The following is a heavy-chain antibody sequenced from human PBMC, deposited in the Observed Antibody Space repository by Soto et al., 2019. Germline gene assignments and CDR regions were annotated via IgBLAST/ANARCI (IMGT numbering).Heavy chain of an antibody. CDR2: IDTSGHST. CDR1: GFVFTNFW. V-gene: IGHV3-74*01. J-gene: IGHJ4*02. Sequence: GGSLRLSCEASGFVFTNFWMHWVRHVPGKGLVWVARIDTSGHSTNYAESVKGRFTISRDNSKNTLYLQMNSLSAEDTAVYYCARDPRHFYSSSSEVYFDYWGQGTLVTVSS. D-gene: IGHD6-6*01. CDR3: ARDPRHFYSSSSEVYFDY.